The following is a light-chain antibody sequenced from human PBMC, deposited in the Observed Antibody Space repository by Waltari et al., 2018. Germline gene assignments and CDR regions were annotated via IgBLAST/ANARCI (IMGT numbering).Light chain of an antibody. CDR2: EVT. CDR3: CSPAGSRSILV. V-gene: IGLV2-23*02. J-gene: IGLJ3*02. CDR1: SSDIGNYDL. Sequence: QSALTQPASVSGSPGQSITISCSGTSSDIGNYDLVSWFQHHPGKAPNLLIYEVTKRPSWVSSCFAGSKTGNTASLTISGLQAEDEAHYYCCSPAGSRSILVIGGGTKLTVL.